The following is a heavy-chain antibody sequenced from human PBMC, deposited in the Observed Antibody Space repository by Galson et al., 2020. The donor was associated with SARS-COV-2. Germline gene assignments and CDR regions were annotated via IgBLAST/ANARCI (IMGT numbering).Heavy chain of an antibody. J-gene: IGHJ4*02. D-gene: IGHD2-15*01. CDR2: IDYRGST. CDR3: ARATGGSYFDS. CDR1: GGSISSGDSGEYK. Sequence: ASETLSLTCSVSGGSISSGDSGEYKWSWIRQSPMEGLEWIGSIDYRGSTFYNPSLQSRVSISRDTSNNQVPLTVRSLTAADTAVYYCARATGGSYFDSWGQGSLVTVSS. V-gene: IGHV4-30-4*01.